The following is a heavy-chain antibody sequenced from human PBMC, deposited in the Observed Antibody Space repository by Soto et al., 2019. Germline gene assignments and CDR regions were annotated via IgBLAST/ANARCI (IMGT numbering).Heavy chain of an antibody. CDR1: GFTFSSYG. Sequence: QPGGSLRLSCAASGFTFSSYGMHWVRQAPGKGLGWVAVISYDGSNKYYADSVKGRFTISRDNSKNTLYLQMNSLRAEDTAVYYCAKVGGGSSWYSNYYYYGMDVWVQGTTVTVSS. J-gene: IGHJ6*02. CDR3: AKVGGGSSWYSNYYYYGMDV. V-gene: IGHV3-30*18. D-gene: IGHD6-13*01. CDR2: ISYDGSNK.